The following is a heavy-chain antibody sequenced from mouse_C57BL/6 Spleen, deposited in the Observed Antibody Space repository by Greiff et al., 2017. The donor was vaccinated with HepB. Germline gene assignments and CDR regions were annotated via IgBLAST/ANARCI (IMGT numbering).Heavy chain of an antibody. CDR2: IDPSDSYT. D-gene: IGHD1-1*01. CDR1: GYTFTSYW. V-gene: IGHV1-69*01. J-gene: IGHJ1*03. CDR3: ARGGTTVVAHFDV. Sequence: QVQLQQSGAELVMPGASVKLSCKASGYTFTSYWMHWVKQRPGQGLEWIGEIDPSDSYTNYNQKFKGKSTLTVDKSSSTAYMQLSSLTSEDSAVYYCARGGTTVVAHFDVWGTGTTVTVSS.